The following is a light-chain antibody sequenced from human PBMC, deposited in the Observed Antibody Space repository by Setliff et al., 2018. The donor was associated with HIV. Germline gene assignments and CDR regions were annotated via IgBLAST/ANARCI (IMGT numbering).Light chain of an antibody. V-gene: IGLV2-23*02. CDR3: CSYVTVNTLV. CDR2: ELN. J-gene: IGLJ3*02. CDR1: SSDVGSYNL. Sequence: QSALAQPASVSGSLGQSITISCTGTSSDVGSYNLVSWYQQHTGVAPKLVIFELNKRPSGVSTRFSGSKSGNTASLTISGLQAEDEGDYYCCSYVTVNTLVFGGGTKVTV.